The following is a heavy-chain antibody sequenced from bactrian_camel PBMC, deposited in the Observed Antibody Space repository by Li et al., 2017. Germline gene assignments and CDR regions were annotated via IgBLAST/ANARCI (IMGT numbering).Heavy chain of an antibody. V-gene: IGHV3S26*01. CDR1: GYTYSSYRRYC. CDR2: IDSDGGT. CDR3: AAEENFCGDWAN. D-gene: IGHD4*01. J-gene: IGHJ4*01. Sequence: HVQLVESGGGSVQAGGSLRLSCAASGYTYSSYRRYCMGWFRQAPGKEREGVAAIDSDGGTTYADSVKGRFTISRDRGANTLYLQMNNLRPEDTGMYYCAAEENFCGDWANWGQGTQVTVS.